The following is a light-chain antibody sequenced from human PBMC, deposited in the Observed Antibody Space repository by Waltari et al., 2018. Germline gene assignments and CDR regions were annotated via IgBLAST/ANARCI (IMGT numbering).Light chain of an antibody. J-gene: IGLJ1*01. CDR2: GVS. CDR3: KSYTNSNTYV. CDR1: SSDVGAYNF. Sequence: QSALTQPASVSWSPGQSITISCAGTSSDVGAYNFVSWYQQHAGKAPKVMIYGVSNRPSGVSNRFSGSKSGNTASLTISGLQAEDEADYYCKSYTNSNTYVFGTGTKVTVL. V-gene: IGLV2-14*03.